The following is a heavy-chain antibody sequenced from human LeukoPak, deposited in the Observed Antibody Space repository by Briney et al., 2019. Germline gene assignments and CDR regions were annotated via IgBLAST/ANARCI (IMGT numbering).Heavy chain of an antibody. CDR2: ISYDGSNK. CDR3: AREKAVQLKFSLDC. D-gene: IGHD1-1*01. J-gene: IGHJ4*02. CDR1: GFTFSSYA. Sequence: GGSLRLSCAASGFTFSSYAMHWARQAPGKGLEWVAVISYDGSNKYYADSVKGRFTISRDNSKNTLYLQMNSLRAEDTAVYYCAREKAVQLKFSLDCWGQGTLVTVSS. V-gene: IGHV3-30-3*01.